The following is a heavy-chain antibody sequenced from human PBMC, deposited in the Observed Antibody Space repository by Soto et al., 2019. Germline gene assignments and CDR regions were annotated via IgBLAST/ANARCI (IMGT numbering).Heavy chain of an antibody. D-gene: IGHD1-7*01. Sequence: PGGSLRLSCAASGFTFSSDSMGWVRQAPGKGLEWVSSISSSGSFMNYADSVKGRFTISRDNAKNSLYLQMSSLEDEDTAVYYCARDPPTGTTLDWFDSWGQGTLVTVSS. J-gene: IGHJ5*01. CDR3: ARDPPTGTTLDWFDS. V-gene: IGHV3-21*01. CDR2: ISSSGSFM. CDR1: GFTFSSDS.